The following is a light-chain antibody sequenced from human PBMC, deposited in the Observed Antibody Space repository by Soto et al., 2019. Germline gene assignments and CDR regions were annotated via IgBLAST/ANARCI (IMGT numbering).Light chain of an antibody. CDR1: QSVSSSY. CDR3: QHYGNSPLT. CDR2: DAS. V-gene: IGKV3-20*01. Sequence: EIVLTQSPGTLSLSPGDRATLSCRASQSVSSSYLAWYQQIPAQAPRLLIYDASSRATGIPDRFSGSGSGTDFTLINSRLDPEPFAVYYCQHYGNSPLTFGGGTKVEIK. J-gene: IGKJ4*01.